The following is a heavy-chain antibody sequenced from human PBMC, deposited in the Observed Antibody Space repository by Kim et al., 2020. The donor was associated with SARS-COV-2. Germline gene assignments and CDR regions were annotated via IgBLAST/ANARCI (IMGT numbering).Heavy chain of an antibody. Sequence: PSLKRRVTMSVDTSKNQFSLNLNSVTAADTAIYYCARGRRRDYYYYYNLDVWGKGTTVTVSS. J-gene: IGHJ6*03. CDR3: ARGRRRDYYYYYNLDV. V-gene: IGHV4-59*09.